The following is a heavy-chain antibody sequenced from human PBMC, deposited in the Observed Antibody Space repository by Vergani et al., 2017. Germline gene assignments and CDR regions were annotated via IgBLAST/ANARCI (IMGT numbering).Heavy chain of an antibody. Sequence: QVQLQESGPGLVKPSETLSLTCTVSGGSISSYYWSWIRQPAGKGLEWIGRIYTSGSTNYNPSLKSRVTMSVDTSKNQFSLKLSSVTAADTAVYYCARVAPFGRSYGYKQWLVHFDYWGQGTLVTVSS. CDR1: GGSISSYY. D-gene: IGHD6-19*01. CDR3: ARVAPFGRSYGYKQWLVHFDY. J-gene: IGHJ4*02. V-gene: IGHV4-4*07. CDR2: IYTSGST.